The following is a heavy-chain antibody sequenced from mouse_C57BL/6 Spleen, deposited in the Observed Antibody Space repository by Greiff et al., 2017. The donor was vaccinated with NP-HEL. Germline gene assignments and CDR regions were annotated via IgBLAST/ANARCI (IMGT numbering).Heavy chain of an antibody. CDR1: GYTFTSYW. J-gene: IGHJ3*01. D-gene: IGHD2-5*01. V-gene: IGHV1-69*01. CDR3: ARGAYYSNFRFAY. CDR2: IDPSDSYT. Sequence: QVQLQQPGAELVMPGASVKLSCKASGYTFTSYWMHWVKQRPGQGLEWIGEIDPSDSYTNYNQKFKGKSTLTVDKSSSTAYMQLSSLTSEDSAVYYCARGAYYSNFRFAYWGKGTLVTVSA.